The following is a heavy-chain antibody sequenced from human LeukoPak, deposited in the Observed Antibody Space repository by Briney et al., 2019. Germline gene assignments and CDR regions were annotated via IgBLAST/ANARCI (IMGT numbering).Heavy chain of an antibody. D-gene: IGHD6-13*01. CDR2: MNPNSGNT. CDR1: GYTFTSYD. Sequence: ASVTVSCKASGYTFTSYDINWVRQATGHGLEWMGWMNPNSGNTGYAQRFQGRVTITRNTSISTAYMELSSLRSEDTAVYYCARSPANRGAARASGRLVNWFDPWGQGTLVTVSS. CDR3: ARSPANRGAARASGRLVNWFDP. V-gene: IGHV1-8*03. J-gene: IGHJ5*02.